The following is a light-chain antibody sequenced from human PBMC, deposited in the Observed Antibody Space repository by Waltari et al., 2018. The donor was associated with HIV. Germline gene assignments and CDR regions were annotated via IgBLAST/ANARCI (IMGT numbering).Light chain of an antibody. CDR2: RNN. CDR3: AAWDDSLSGPHYV. CDR1: SSNIGSNY. Sequence: ISCSGSSSNIGSNYVYWYQQLPGTAPKLLIYRNNQRPSGVPDRFSGSKSGTSASLAISGLRSEDEADYYCAAWDDSLSGPHYVFGTGTKVTVL. J-gene: IGLJ1*01. V-gene: IGLV1-47*01.